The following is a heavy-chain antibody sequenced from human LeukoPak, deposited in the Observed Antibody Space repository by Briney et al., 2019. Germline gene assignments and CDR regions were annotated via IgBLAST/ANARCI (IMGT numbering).Heavy chain of an antibody. J-gene: IGHJ4*02. V-gene: IGHV1-18*01. CDR3: ASCTLSTSCYDY. CDR2: ISAYNGNT. CDR1: GYTFINYG. D-gene: IGHD2-2*01. Sequence: ASVKVSCKASGYTFINYGINWVRQAPGQGLEWMGWISAYNGNTNYAQSLQGRVTMTTDTSTSTVYMEMRSLTSDDTAVYYCASCTLSTSCYDYWGQGTLVTVSS.